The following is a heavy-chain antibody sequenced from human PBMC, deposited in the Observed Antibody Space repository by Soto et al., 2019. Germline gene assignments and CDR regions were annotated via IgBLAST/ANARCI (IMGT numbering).Heavy chain of an antibody. V-gene: IGHV4-34*01. Sequence: SETLCLTCAIYGRSFSGYYWSWIRQPPGKGLEWIGEINHSGSTNYNPSLKSRVTISVDTSKNQFSLKLSSVTAADTAVYYCARGASGYYDSTGYYSPYYFDYWGQGTLVTVS. CDR1: GRSFSGYY. CDR3: ARGASGYYDSTGYYSPYYFDY. J-gene: IGHJ4*02. CDR2: INHSGST. D-gene: IGHD3-22*01.